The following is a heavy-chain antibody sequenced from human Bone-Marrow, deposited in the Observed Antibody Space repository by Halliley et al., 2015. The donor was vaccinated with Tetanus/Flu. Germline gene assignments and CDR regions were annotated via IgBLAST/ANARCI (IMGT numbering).Heavy chain of an antibody. D-gene: IGHD6-19*01. Sequence: WVSTIIRSGGSTYYADAVKGRFTISRDNSKNTLFLEMRNLRLEDTALYYCAKETGPGWAPWDHWGQGTLVTVSS. CDR2: IIRSGGST. V-gene: IGHV3-23*01. J-gene: IGHJ4*02. CDR3: AKETGPGWAPWDH.